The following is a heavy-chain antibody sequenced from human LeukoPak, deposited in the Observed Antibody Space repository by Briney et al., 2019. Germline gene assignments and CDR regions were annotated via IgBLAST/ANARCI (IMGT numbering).Heavy chain of an antibody. CDR2: ISYDGRNK. J-gene: IGHJ3*02. CDR1: GFTFSDYY. V-gene: IGHV3-30*18. CDR3: AKGYYEIHDAFDI. Sequence: GGSLRLSCAASGFTFSDYYMTWIRQAPGKGLEWVAFISYDGRNKYYADSVKGRFTISRDNSKNTLFLQMNSLRAEDTAVYYCAKGYYEIHDAFDIWGQGTMVTVSS. D-gene: IGHD3-9*01.